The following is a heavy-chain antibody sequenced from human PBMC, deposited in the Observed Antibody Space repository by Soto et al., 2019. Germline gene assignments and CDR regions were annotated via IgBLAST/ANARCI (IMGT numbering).Heavy chain of an antibody. CDR1: GFTFSSYS. CDR3: AIDLKPHGMDV. J-gene: IGHJ6*02. CDR2: ISSSSSYI. V-gene: IGHV3-21*01. Sequence: XGSLILSCAAAGFTFSSYSMNWVRQAPGKGLEWVSSISSSSSYIYYADSVKGRFTISRDNAKNSLYLQMNSLRAEDTAVYYCAIDLKPHGMDVWGQGTTVTVSS.